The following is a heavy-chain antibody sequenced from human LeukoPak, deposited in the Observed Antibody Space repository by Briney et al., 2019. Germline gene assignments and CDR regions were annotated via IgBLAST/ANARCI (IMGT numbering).Heavy chain of an antibody. CDR3: ARGGGRGYDFWSGYGY. D-gene: IGHD3-3*01. J-gene: IGHJ4*02. Sequence: SETLSLTCTVSGGSISSGSYYWSWIRQPAGKGLEWIGRIYTSGSTNYNPSLKSRVTISVDTSKNQFSLKLSSVTAADTAVYYCARGGGRGYDFWSGYGYWGQGTLVTVSS. V-gene: IGHV4-61*02. CDR2: IYTSGST. CDR1: GGSISSGSYY.